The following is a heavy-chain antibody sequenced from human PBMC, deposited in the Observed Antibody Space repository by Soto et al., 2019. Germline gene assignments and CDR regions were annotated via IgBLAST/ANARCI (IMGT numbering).Heavy chain of an antibody. D-gene: IGHD3-10*01. Sequence: EVQLVESGGGLVQPGGSLRLSCAASGFTFSLYSMSWVRQAPGKGLAWVSYISRSSTGIHYADSVKGRFTISRDDATNSMHLQMTSLRDGDTAVYYCARAVTWGLDVWGQGTTVSISS. J-gene: IGHJ6*02. CDR1: GFTFSLYS. CDR2: ISRSSTGI. V-gene: IGHV3-48*02. CDR3: ARAVTWGLDV.